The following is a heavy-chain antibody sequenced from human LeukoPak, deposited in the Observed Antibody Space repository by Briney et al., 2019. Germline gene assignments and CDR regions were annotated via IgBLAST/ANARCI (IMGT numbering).Heavy chain of an antibody. V-gene: IGHV4-30-4*01. J-gene: IGHJ3*02. CDR2: IYYSGST. D-gene: IGHD2-2*01. CDR1: GGSISSGDYY. Sequence: SETLSLTCTVSGGSISSGDYYWRWIRQPPGKGLEWIGYIYYSGSTYYNPSLKSRVTISADTSKNQFSLKLSSVTAADTAVYYCARALTLGYCSSTSCYYDAFDIWGQGTMVTVSS. CDR3: ARALTLGYCSSTSCYYDAFDI.